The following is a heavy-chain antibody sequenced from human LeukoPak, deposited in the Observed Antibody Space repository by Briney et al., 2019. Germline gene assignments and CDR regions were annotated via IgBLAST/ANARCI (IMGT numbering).Heavy chain of an antibody. CDR3: AGAYYYGSGTSHPIDY. Sequence: SETLSLTCTVSGGSISSYYWSWIRQPPGKGLEWIGYIYYSGSTNYNPSPKSRVTISVDTSKNQFSLKLSSVTAADTAVYYCAGAYYYGSGTSHPIDYWGQGTLVTVSS. V-gene: IGHV4-59*01. D-gene: IGHD3-10*01. J-gene: IGHJ4*02. CDR1: GGSISSYY. CDR2: IYYSGST.